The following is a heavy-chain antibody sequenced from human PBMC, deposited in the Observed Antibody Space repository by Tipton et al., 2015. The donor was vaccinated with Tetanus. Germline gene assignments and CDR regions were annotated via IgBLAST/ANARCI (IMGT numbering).Heavy chain of an antibody. CDR1: GFTFSSYD. J-gene: IGHJ3*02. V-gene: IGHV3-13*01. D-gene: IGHD2-15*01. Sequence: SLRLSCAASGFTFSSYDMHWVRQATGKGLEWVSAIGTAGDTYYPGSVKGRFTISRENAKNSLYLQMNSLRAGDTAVYYCARGYCSGGSCYSDAFDIWGQGTMVTVSS. CDR3: ARGYCSGGSCYSDAFDI. CDR2: IGTAGDT.